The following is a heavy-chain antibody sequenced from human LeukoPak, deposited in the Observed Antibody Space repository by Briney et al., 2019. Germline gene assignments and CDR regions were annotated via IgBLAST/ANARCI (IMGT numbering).Heavy chain of an antibody. CDR3: AKSSSTVKPLGY. CDR2: ISWNSGSI. J-gene: IGHJ4*02. Sequence: GGSLRLSCAASGFTFDDYAMHWVRQAPGKGLEWVSGISWNSGSIGYADSVKGRFTISRDNAKNSLYLQMNSLRAEDTALYYCAKSSSTVKPLGYWGQGTLVTVSS. V-gene: IGHV3-9*01. D-gene: IGHD3-16*02. CDR1: GFTFDDYA.